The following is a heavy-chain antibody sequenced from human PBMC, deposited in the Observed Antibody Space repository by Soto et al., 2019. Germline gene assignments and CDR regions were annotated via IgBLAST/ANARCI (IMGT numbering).Heavy chain of an antibody. CDR3: ARDNGFGESEV. J-gene: IGHJ6*02. D-gene: IGHD3-10*01. V-gene: IGHV1-18*01. Sequence: QVQLVQSVAEVKKTGASVKVSCKASGYSFTSYGISWVRQAPGQGLEWMGWISAYNGNTNYAQKIQGRVTMTTDTSTSTGYMELRSLRSDDTAVYYCARDNGFGESEVWGQGTTVTVSS. CDR1: GYSFTSYG. CDR2: ISAYNGNT.